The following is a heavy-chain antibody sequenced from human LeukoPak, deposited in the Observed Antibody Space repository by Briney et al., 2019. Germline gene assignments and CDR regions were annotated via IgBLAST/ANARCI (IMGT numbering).Heavy chain of an antibody. Sequence: GGSLRLSCAASGFIFSGYAMHWVRQAPGKGLEWVAAISYDGSNKYYADSVKGRFTISRDNSKNTLYLQMNSLRAEDTAVYYCARDGLRFSYYYGMDVWGQGTTVTVSS. J-gene: IGHJ6*02. V-gene: IGHV3-30*01. CDR1: GFIFSGYA. CDR2: ISYDGSNK. CDR3: ARDGLRFSYYYGMDV. D-gene: IGHD3-16*01.